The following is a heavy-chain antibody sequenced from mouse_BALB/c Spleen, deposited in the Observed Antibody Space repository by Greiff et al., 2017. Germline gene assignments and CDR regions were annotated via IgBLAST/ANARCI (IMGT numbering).Heavy chain of an antibody. CDR1: GFNIKDTY. CDR3: ALYYGSGDYFDY. D-gene: IGHD1-1*01. J-gene: IGHJ2*01. CDR2: IDPANGNT. Sequence: VQLQQSGAELVKPGASVKLSCTASGFNIKDTYMHWVKQRPEQGLEWIGRIDPANGNTKYDPKFQGKATITADTSSNTAYLQLSSLTSEDTAVYYCALYYGSGDYFDYWGQGTTLTVSS. V-gene: IGHV14-3*02.